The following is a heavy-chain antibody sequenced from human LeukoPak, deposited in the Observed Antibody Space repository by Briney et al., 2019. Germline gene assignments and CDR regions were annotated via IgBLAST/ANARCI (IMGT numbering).Heavy chain of an antibody. J-gene: IGHJ4*02. D-gene: IGHD3-9*01. CDR3: ARGGMTGYNS. CDR2: IYYSGST. Sequence: PSETLSLTCTVSGGSISSSSYYWGWIRQPPGKGLEWIGSIYYSGSTYYNPSLKSRVTISVDTSKNQFSLKLSSVTAADTAVYYCARGGMTGYNSWGQGTLVTVSS. CDR1: GGSISSSSYY. V-gene: IGHV4-39*01.